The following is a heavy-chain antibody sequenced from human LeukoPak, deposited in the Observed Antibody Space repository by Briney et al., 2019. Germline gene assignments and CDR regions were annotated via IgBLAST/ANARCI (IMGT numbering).Heavy chain of an antibody. J-gene: IGHJ4*02. CDR2: IYYSGST. D-gene: IGHD3-22*01. V-gene: IGHV4-59*12. CDR1: GGSISSYY. CDR3: ARDYYDSSGYLGGQDY. Sequence: SETLSLACTVSGGSISSYYWSWIRQPPGKGLEWIGYIYYSGSTNYNPSLKSRVTISVDTSKNQFSLKLSSVTAADTVVYYCARDYYDSSGYLGGQDYWGQGTLVTVSS.